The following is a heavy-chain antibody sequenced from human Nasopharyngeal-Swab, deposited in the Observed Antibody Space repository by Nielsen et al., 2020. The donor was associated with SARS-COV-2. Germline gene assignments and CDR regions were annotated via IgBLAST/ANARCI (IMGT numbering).Heavy chain of an antibody. V-gene: IGHV4-34*01. D-gene: IGHD1-7*01. CDR1: GRSFSGYY. J-gene: IGHJ3*02. CDR2: INHSGST. Sequence: SETLSLTCAVYGRSFSGYYWSWIRQPPGKGLEWIGEINHSGSTNYNPSLKSRVTISVDTSKNQFSLKLSSVTAADTAVYYCARSFRGTTPRDAFDIWGQGTMVTVSS. CDR3: ARSFRGTTPRDAFDI.